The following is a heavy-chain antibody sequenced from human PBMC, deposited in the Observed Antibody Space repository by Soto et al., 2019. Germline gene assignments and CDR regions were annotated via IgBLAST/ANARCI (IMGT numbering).Heavy chain of an antibody. CDR1: GFTFSNYG. V-gene: IGHV3-33*01. J-gene: IGHJ4*02. D-gene: IGHD4-4*01. CDR3: GRDFRGAGMTTNHGN. CDR2: ICSAGSNN. Sequence: GGYLRLSCAASGFTFSNYGMHCVRKAQCKGLEWEAVICSAGSNNYYADSVKGRFTISRDNCKNTLYLQMSSLRAEDAAVYYCGRDFRGAGMTTNHGNWGQGTLVTVSS.